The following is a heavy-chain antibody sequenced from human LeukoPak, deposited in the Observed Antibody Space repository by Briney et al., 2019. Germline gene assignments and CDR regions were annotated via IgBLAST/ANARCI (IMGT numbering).Heavy chain of an antibody. V-gene: IGHV1-46*01. CDR3: ASSVYYYDIGETYFDY. J-gene: IGHJ4*02. D-gene: IGHD3-22*01. CDR2: INPSGGST. CDR1: GNTFTSYY. Sequence: ASVKVSCKASGNTFTSYYIHWVRQAPGQGLEWMGIINPSGGSTSYAQKFQGRVTMTRDTSTSTVYMELSSLRSEDTAVYYCASSVYYYDIGETYFDYWGQGTLVTVSS.